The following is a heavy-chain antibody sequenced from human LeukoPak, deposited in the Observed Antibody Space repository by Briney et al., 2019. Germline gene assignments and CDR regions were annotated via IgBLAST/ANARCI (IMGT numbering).Heavy chain of an antibody. J-gene: IGHJ3*02. Sequence: GGSLRLSCAASGFTFSGSSMHWVRQAPGKWLGWVAVIWYDGSNKNYVDSVKGRFTISRDNPKNTLYLQMNSLRAEDTAVYYSTRGKNFRADAFDIWGQGTMVTVSS. CDR1: GFTFSGSS. CDR2: IWYDGSNK. D-gene: IGHD2/OR15-2a*01. V-gene: IGHV3-33*01. CDR3: TRGKNFRADAFDI.